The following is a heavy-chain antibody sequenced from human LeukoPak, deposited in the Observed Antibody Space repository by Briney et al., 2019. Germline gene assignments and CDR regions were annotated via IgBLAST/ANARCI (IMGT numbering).Heavy chain of an antibody. D-gene: IGHD3-22*01. CDR2: INQDGSTK. V-gene: IGHV3-7*01. J-gene: IGHJ3*02. CDR3: ARQGDYYDGDAFDI. CDR1: GFTFTDYY. Sequence: PGGSLRLSCAASGFTFTDYYISWVRQAPGKGLEWVASINQDGSTKIYVNSVKGRFTISRDNAKNSLYLQMNSLRAEDTAVYYCARQGDYYDGDAFDIWGQGTMVTVSS.